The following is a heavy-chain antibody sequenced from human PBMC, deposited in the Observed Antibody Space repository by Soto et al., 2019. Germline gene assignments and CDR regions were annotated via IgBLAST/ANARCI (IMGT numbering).Heavy chain of an antibody. D-gene: IGHD7-27*01. CDR3: ARINWGLDYYSGMDV. V-gene: IGHV1-2*02. CDR1: GYTFSDYF. Sequence: QVQLVQSGAEVKKSGASVKVSCKASGYTFSDYFIQWLRQAPGQGLEWVAWINPKTAATNYAKKFQDMVTVTSDTSFSTAYLELTRLRPDDTALYYCARINWGLDYYSGMDVWGQGTAVTVSS. J-gene: IGHJ6*02. CDR2: INPKTAAT.